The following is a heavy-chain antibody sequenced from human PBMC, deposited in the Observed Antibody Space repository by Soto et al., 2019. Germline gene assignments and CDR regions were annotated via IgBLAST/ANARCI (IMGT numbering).Heavy chain of an antibody. CDR2: ISPGSRYP. J-gene: IGHJ5*02. D-gene: IGHD2-15*01. CDR3: VRGGGRGLFDP. CDR1: VWTFGDSY. V-gene: IGHV3-11*06. Sequence: PGGALRLSCEGSVWTFGDSYISWIRHSPGKGLEWLSYISPGSRYPADADSVKGRFTISRDNAKRSRYLQMMSLTAEDTAIYYSVRGGGRGLFDPGCQGSMVTV.